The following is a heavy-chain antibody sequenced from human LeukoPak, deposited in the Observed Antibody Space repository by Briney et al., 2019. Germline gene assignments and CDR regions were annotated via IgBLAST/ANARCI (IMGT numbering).Heavy chain of an antibody. CDR2: IIPILGIA. CDR1: GYTLTEIS. Sequence: EASVKVSCKVSGYTLTEISMHWVRQAPGQGLEWMGRIIPILGIANYAQKFQGRVTITADKSTSTAYMELSSLRSEDTAVYYCASPVLVGWGQGTLVTVSS. CDR3: ASPVLVG. V-gene: IGHV1-69*02. J-gene: IGHJ4*02. D-gene: IGHD6-6*01.